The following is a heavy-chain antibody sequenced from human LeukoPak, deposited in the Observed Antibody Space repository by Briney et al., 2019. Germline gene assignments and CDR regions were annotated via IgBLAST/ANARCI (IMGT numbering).Heavy chain of an antibody. V-gene: IGHV4-34*01. CDR3: ARARRYNWNRVVDP. CDR1: GGSFSGYY. J-gene: IGHJ5*02. Sequence: PSETLSLTCAVYGGSFSGYYWSWIRQPPGKGLEWIGEINHSGSTNYNPSLKSRVTISVDTSKNQFSPKLSSVTAADTAVYYCARARRYNWNRVVDPWGQGTLVTVSS. D-gene: IGHD1-20*01. CDR2: INHSGST.